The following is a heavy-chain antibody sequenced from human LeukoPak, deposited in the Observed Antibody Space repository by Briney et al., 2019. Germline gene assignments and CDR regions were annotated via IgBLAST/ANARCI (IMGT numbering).Heavy chain of an antibody. CDR3: ARDSSSWYGGEFDP. J-gene: IGHJ5*02. D-gene: IGHD6-13*01. V-gene: IGHV4-59*01. Sequence: SETLSLTCTVSGGSISSYYWSWIRQPPGKGLEWIGYIYYSGSTNYNPSLKSRVTISVDTSKNQFSLKLSSVTAADTAVYYCARDSSSWYGGEFDPWGQGTLVTVSS. CDR1: GGSISSYY. CDR2: IYYSGST.